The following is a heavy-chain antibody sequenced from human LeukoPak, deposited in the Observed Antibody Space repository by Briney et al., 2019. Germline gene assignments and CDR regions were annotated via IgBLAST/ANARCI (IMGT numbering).Heavy chain of an antibody. CDR1: GFTFKTYG. CDR2: INSGDST. CDR3: ARALYYFDY. J-gene: IGHJ4*02. V-gene: IGHV3-53*04. Sequence: PGGSLRLSCAASGFTFKTYGMKWVRQAPGKGLEWVSLINSGDSTSYADSVKGRFTISRHNSKNTLYLQMNSLRAEDTAVYYCARALYYFDYWGQGTLVTVSS.